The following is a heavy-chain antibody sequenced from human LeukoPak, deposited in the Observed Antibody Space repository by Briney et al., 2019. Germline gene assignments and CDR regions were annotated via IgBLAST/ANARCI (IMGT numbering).Heavy chain of an antibody. J-gene: IGHJ4*02. D-gene: IGHD4-17*01. Sequence: GGSLRLSCAASGFTVSSNYMSWVRQAPGKGLERVSVIYSGGSTYYADSVKGRFTISRDNSKNTLYLQMNSLRAEDTAVYYCARRRDYGDYIFDYWGQGTLVTVSS. CDR3: ARRRDYGDYIFDY. CDR2: IYSGGST. V-gene: IGHV3-66*04. CDR1: GFTVSSNY.